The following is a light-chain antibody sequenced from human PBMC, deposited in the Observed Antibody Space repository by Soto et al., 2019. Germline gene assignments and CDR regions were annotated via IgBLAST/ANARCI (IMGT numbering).Light chain of an antibody. CDR3: ATWDDSLNARGV. Sequence: QCVLTQTPSASGTPGQTVTISCSGSRSNIGNNAVSWYQQFPGTAPKLLIYNNNQRPSGVPDRFSGSKSGTSASLAISGLQSEDEADYYCATWDDSLNARGVFGGGTKLTVL. J-gene: IGLJ3*02. CDR2: NNN. CDR1: RSNIGNNA. V-gene: IGLV1-44*01.